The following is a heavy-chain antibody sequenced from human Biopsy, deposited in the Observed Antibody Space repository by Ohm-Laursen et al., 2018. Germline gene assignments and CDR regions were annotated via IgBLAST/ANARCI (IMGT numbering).Heavy chain of an antibody. J-gene: IGHJ2*01. CDR3: ARTPGKAVGGRFLDL. D-gene: IGHD6-19*01. CDR2: IYSSGGS. V-gene: IGHV4-4*07. CDR1: GGSTNDYF. Sequence: SDTLSLTCSVSGGSTNDYFWSWIRQPAGETLEWIGRIYSSGGSSYNPSLKSRISMSMDTSNNQFSLTLTSVTAADKAVYYCARTPGKAVGGRFLDLWGRGTLVTVSS.